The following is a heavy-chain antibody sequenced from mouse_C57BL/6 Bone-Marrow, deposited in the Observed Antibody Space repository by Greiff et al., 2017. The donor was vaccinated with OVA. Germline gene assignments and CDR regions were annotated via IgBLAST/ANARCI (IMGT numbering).Heavy chain of an antibody. CDR1: GFTFSDYY. D-gene: IGHD1-1*01. V-gene: IGHV5-16*01. CDR2: INYDGSST. Sequence: DVQLVESEGGLVQPGSSMKLSCTASGFTFSDYYMAWVRQVPEKGLEWVANINYDGSSTYYLDSLKSRFIISRDNAKNILYLQMSSLKSEDTATYYCARDDYGYFDYWGQGTTLTVSS. CDR3: ARDDYGYFDY. J-gene: IGHJ2*01.